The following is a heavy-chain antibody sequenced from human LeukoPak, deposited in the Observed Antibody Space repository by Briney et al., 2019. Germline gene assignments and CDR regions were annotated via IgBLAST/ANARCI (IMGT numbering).Heavy chain of an antibody. CDR3: AKAVGSYYYYGMDV. CDR1: GGSISSGGYS. D-gene: IGHD1-26*01. Sequence: LSLTCAVSGGSISSGGYSWSWVRQAPGKGLEWVSGISWNSGSIGYADSVKGRFTISRDNAKNSLYLQMNSLRAEDTALYYCAKAVGSYYYYGMDVWGQGTTVTVSS. V-gene: IGHV3-9*01. J-gene: IGHJ6*02. CDR2: ISWNSGSI.